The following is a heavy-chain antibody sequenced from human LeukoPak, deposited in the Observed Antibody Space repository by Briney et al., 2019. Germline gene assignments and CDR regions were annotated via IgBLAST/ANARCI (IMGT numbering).Heavy chain of an antibody. J-gene: IGHJ4*02. CDR3: ARGRGYSSGWYGFSYFDY. D-gene: IGHD6-19*01. CDR1: GFTFSSYA. CDR2: ISFDGSNK. Sequence: GGSLRLSCAASGFTFSSYAMHWVRQAPGQGLEWVAVISFDGSNKYYADSVKGRFTISRDNSKNTLYLQMNSLRADDTAVYYCARGRGYSSGWYGFSYFDYWGQGTLVTVPS. V-gene: IGHV3-30-3*01.